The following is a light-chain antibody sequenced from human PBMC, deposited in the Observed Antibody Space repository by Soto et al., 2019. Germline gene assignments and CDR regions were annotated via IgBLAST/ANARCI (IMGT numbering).Light chain of an antibody. CDR3: QQYYSYPQT. V-gene: IGKV1-8*01. Sequence: AIRMTQSPSSFSASTGDRVTITCRASQGISSYLAWYQQKPGKAPKLLIYAASTLRSGVPLRFSGSGSGTDFTLTISCLQSEDFATYYCQQYYSYPQTFGQGTKVEIK. CDR1: QGISSY. CDR2: AAS. J-gene: IGKJ1*01.